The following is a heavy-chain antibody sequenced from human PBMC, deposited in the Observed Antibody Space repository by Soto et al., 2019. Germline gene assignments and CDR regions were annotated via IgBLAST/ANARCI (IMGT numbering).Heavy chain of an antibody. V-gene: IGHV1-69*13. J-gene: IGHJ4*02. CDR3: ARERTSPYGDYFDY. Sequence: SVKVSCKASGGTFSSYAISWVRQAPGQGLEWMGGIIPIFGTANYAQKFQGRVTITADESTSTAYMELSSLRSEDTAVYYCARERTSPYGDYFDYWGQGTLVTSPQ. CDR1: GGTFSSYA. D-gene: IGHD4-17*01. CDR2: IIPIFGTA.